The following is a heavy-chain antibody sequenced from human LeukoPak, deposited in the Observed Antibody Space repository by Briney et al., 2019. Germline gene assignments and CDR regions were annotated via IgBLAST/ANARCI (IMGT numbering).Heavy chain of an antibody. D-gene: IGHD4-17*01. CDR1: GGSISNYY. Sequence: PSETLSLTCTVSGGSISNYYWSWIRQPPGKGLEWIGYVYSSGSTNYNPSLKSRITISVDTSKNQFSLKLSSVTAADTAVYYCARHGDRFDYWGQGTLVTVSS. CDR2: VYSSGST. CDR3: ARHGDRFDY. V-gene: IGHV4-59*01. J-gene: IGHJ4*02.